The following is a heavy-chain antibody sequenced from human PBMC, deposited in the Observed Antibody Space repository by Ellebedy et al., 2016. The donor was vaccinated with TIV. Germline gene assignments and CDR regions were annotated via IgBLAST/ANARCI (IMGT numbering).Heavy chain of an antibody. V-gene: IGHV3-73*01. Sequence: GGSLRLXXAASGFTFSDSAMHWVRQASGKGLEWVGRIRGKADSYATTYAASVKGRFTIFRDDSKNTAYLQMNSLKTEDTAVYYCTSVTAASTLTREPDYWGQGTLVTVSS. CDR1: GFTFSDSA. J-gene: IGHJ4*02. CDR3: TSVTAASTLTREPDY. CDR2: IRGKADSYAT. D-gene: IGHD6-13*01.